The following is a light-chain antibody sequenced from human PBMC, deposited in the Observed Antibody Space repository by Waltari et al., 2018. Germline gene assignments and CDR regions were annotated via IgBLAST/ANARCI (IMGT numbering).Light chain of an antibody. J-gene: IGKJ2*01. CDR2: DES. V-gene: IGKV1-33*01. Sequence: DIQMTQSPSSLSASVGDRVTITCHASQDISNSLNWYHQKPGKAPKLLIYDESDLETGVPSRFSGSGSGTDFTFTISSLQPEDIATYYCQQYQNLPYTFGQGTKLEI. CDR1: QDISNS. CDR3: QQYQNLPYT.